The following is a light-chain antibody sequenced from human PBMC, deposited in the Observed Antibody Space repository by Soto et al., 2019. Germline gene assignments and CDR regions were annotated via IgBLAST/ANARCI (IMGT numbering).Light chain of an antibody. CDR3: QVWDSSSDHLWV. CDR2: DDS. Sequence: SYELAQPPSVSVAPGQTARITCGGNNIGSKRVHWYQQKPGQAPVLVVYDDSDRPAGIPDRFSGSNSGNTATLTISRVEAGDEADYYCQVWDSSSDHLWVFGGGTKVTVL. V-gene: IGLV3-21*02. CDR1: NIGSKR. J-gene: IGLJ3*02.